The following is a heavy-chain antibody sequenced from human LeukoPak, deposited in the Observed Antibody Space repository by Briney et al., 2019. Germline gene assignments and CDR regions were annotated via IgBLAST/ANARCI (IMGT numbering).Heavy chain of an antibody. CDR1: GGSISSGSYY. CDR2: IYTSGST. J-gene: IGHJ4*02. CDR3: ARDRDHSSSPEGLYYFDY. Sequence: SQTLSLTCTVSGGSISSGSYYWSWIRQPAGKGLEWIGRIYTSGSTNYNPSLKSRVTISVDTSKNQFSLKLSSVTAADTAVYYCARDRDHSSSPEGLYYFDYWGQGTLVTVSS. V-gene: IGHV4-61*02. D-gene: IGHD6-13*01.